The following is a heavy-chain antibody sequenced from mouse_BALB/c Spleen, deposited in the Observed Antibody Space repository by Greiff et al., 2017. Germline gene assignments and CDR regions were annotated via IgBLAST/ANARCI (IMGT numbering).Heavy chain of an antibody. CDR2: ISYSGST. CDR1: GYSITSDYA. Sequence: EVQLQESGPGLVKPSQSLSLTCTVTGYSITSDYAWNWIRQFPGNKLEWMGYISYSGSTSYNPSLKSRISITRDTSKNQFFLQLNSVTTEDTATYYCARNGNYVWYFDVWGAGTTVTVSS. V-gene: IGHV3-2*02. CDR3: ARNGNYVWYFDV. D-gene: IGHD2-1*01. J-gene: IGHJ1*01.